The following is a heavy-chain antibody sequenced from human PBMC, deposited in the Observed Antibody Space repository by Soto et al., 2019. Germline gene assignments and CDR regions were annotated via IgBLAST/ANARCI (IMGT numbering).Heavy chain of an antibody. CDR3: ARDEGAAMGFQY. CDR2: INPAGGST. J-gene: IGHJ4*02. Sequence: QVQLVQSGAEVKEPGASVRLSCKASGYTFTDSYIHWVRQAPGQGLEWMGVINPAGGSTTYIQKFQGRVTLTRDMSTTTVHMVLSALRSDDTATYFCARDEGAAMGFQYWGQGTAVNVFS. CDR1: GYTFTDSY. D-gene: IGHD5-18*01. V-gene: IGHV1-46*01.